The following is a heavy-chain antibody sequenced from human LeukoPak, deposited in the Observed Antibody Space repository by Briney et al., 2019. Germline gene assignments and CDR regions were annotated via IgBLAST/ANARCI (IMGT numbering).Heavy chain of an antibody. D-gene: IGHD5-18*01. CDR3: AKDRVWLTHSNWFDP. Sequence: GGSLRLSCAASGFTFSSYGVHWVRQAPGKGLEWVAFIRYDGSNKYYADSVKGRFTISRDNSKNTLYLQMNSLRAEDTAVYYCAKDRVWLTHSNWFDPWGQGTLVTVSS. V-gene: IGHV3-30*02. CDR1: GFTFSSYG. CDR2: IRYDGSNK. J-gene: IGHJ5*02.